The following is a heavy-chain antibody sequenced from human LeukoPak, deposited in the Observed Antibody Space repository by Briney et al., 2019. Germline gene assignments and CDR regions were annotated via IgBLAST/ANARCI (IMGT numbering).Heavy chain of an antibody. D-gene: IGHD5-18*01. CDR3: ARDWPLRGYSYGYWFDP. V-gene: IGHV3-48*04. Sequence: PGGSLRLSCAASGFTFSSYAMSWVRQAPGKGLEWVSYISSSSSTIYYADSVKGRFTISRDNAKNSLYLQMNSLRAEDTAVYYCARDWPLRGYSYGYWFDPWGQGTLVTVSS. CDR2: ISSSSSTI. CDR1: GFTFSSYA. J-gene: IGHJ5*02.